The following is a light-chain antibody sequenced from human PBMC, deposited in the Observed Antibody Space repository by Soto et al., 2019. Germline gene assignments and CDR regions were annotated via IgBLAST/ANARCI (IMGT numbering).Light chain of an antibody. CDR3: FSYTSSGTYV. J-gene: IGLJ1*01. CDR2: GNT. V-gene: IGLV1-40*01. CDR1: NSNIGGGYD. Sequence: QPVLTQPPSVSGAPGQRVTISCAGSNSNIGGGYDVHWYQQLPGTAPKLLIYGNTKRPSGVPDRFSASKSGTSASLVITGLQAEDETDYYCFSYTSSGTYVFGTGTKVTVL.